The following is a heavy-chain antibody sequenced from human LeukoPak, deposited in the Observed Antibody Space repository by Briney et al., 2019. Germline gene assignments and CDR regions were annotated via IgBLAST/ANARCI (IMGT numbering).Heavy chain of an antibody. D-gene: IGHD3-9*01. J-gene: IGHJ4*02. CDR2: INHSGST. CDR3: ARGRAYFD. Sequence: GSLRLSCAASGFTFSDYYMNWIRQPPGKGLEWIGEINHSGSTNYNPSLKSRVTVSLDTSKNQFSLKLSSVTAADTAVYYCARGRAYFDWGQGTLVTVSS. V-gene: IGHV4-34*01. CDR1: GFTFSDYY.